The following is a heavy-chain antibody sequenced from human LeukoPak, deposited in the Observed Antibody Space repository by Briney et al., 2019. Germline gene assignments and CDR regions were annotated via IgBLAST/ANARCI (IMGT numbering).Heavy chain of an antibody. CDR3: AKGVRQGDTCYQFFDI. CDR2: IKQDGSEK. J-gene: IGHJ3*02. V-gene: IGHV3-7*01. D-gene: IGHD2-15*01. Sequence: PGGSLRLSCAASGFTFSSYWMSWVRQAPGKGLEWVANIKQDGSEKYDVDSVNGRFTISRDNTANSLYLQMNSLRAEDTALYHCAKGVRQGDTCYQFFDIWGQGIMVTVSS. CDR1: GFTFSSYW.